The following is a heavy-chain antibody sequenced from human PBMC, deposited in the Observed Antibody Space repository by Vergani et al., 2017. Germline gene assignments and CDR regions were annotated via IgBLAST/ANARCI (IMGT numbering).Heavy chain of an antibody. D-gene: IGHD6-13*01. V-gene: IGHV3-33*08. CDR2: IWYDGSNK. CDR1: GFTVSSNY. Sequence: VQLVETGGGLIQPGGSLRLSCAASGFTVSSNYMSWVRQAPGKGLEWVAVIWYDGSNKYYADSVKGRFTISRDNSKNTLYLQMNSLRAEDTAVYYCARAQAAAGTLYYFDYWGQGTLVTVSS. CDR3: ARAQAAAGTLYYFDY. J-gene: IGHJ4*02.